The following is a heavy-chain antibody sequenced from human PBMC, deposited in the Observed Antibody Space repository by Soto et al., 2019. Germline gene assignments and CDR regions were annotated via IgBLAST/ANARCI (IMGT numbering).Heavy chain of an antibody. CDR1: GFTFSNYG. Sequence: QVQLVESGGGVVQPGRSLRLSCAASGFTFSNYGMHWVRQAPGKGLEWVTTISYDGNEKYYADSVKGRFTISRDNSKNPLDLQMNGLRAEDTAVYYCAKVSMSAHQFLDHWRQGTLVTVSS. J-gene: IGHJ4*02. CDR2: ISYDGNEK. D-gene: IGHD6-6*01. CDR3: AKVSMSAHQFLDH. V-gene: IGHV3-30*18.